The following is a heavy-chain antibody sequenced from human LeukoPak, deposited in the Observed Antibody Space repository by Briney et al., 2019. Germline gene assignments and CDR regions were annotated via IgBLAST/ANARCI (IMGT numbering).Heavy chain of an antibody. Sequence: ASVKISCKASGYTFTGYYMHWVRQAPGQGLEWMGWINPNSGGTNYAQKFQGRVTMTRDTSISIAYMELSRLRSDDTAVYYCARDFLPITMIVVVITTSDWFDPWGQGTLVTVSS. J-gene: IGHJ5*02. CDR1: GYTFTGYY. CDR2: INPNSGGT. CDR3: ARDFLPITMIVVVITTSDWFDP. V-gene: IGHV1-2*02. D-gene: IGHD3-22*01.